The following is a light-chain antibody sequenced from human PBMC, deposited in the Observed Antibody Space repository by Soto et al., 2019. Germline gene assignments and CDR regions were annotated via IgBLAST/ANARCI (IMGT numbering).Light chain of an antibody. CDR1: SSDVGVYNY. V-gene: IGLV2-14*01. Sequence: QSALTQPASVSGSPGQSITISCTGSSSDVGVYNYVSWYQQHPGIAPKLMIYEVTDRPSGVSNRFSGSKSANTASLTISGLQAEDEADYYCSSYTTTSTLRVFGGGTKVTVL. CDR2: EVT. J-gene: IGLJ3*02. CDR3: SSYTTTSTLRV.